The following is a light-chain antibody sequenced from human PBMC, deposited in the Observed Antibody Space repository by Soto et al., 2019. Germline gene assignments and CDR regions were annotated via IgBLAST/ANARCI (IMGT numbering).Light chain of an antibody. V-gene: IGLV2-14*01. CDR3: SSYTDSSNYV. J-gene: IGLJ1*01. CDR2: QVT. CDR1: SSDLAIYNY. Sequence: QSALTQPASVSGSPGQSITISCTGTSSDLAIYNYVSWYQQRPGKAPKLMIYQVTNRPSGVSNRFFGSRSGNTASLTISGLQAEDEADYYCSSYTDSSNYVFGTGTKLTVL.